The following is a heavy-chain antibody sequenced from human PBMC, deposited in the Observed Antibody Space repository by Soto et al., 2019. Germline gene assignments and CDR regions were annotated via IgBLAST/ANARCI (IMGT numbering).Heavy chain of an antibody. CDR1: DDSINSDKYY. CDR2: IYYRGNA. CDR3: ARLEGLATSSDYFDF. V-gene: IGHV4-39*01. J-gene: IGHJ4*02. D-gene: IGHD3-9*01. Sequence: QLQLQESGPGLVKPSETLSLTCSVSDDSINSDKYYWGWIRQPPGKGLEWIGSIYYRGNAYYNPSLQPRVTISLDKSKSQFSLKLNSVPAADSAVYFCARLEGLATSSDYFDFWGPGALVTVSS.